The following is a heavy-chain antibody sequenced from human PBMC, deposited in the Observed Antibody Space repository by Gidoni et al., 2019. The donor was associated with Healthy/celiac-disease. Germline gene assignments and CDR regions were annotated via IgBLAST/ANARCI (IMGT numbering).Heavy chain of an antibody. CDR2: MNPNSGNT. CDR1: GYTFTSYD. D-gene: IGHD3-10*01. V-gene: IGHV1-8*01. Sequence: QGQLVQSGASLKKPAVSVEVSCKAPGYTFTSYDINWVRPATGQGLEWMGWMNPNSGNTGYAQKFQGRVTMTRNTSISTADMELSSLRSEDRAVYYCARGGNYYYGSGTNWFDPWGQGTLVTVSS. J-gene: IGHJ5*02. CDR3: ARGGNYYYGSGTNWFDP.